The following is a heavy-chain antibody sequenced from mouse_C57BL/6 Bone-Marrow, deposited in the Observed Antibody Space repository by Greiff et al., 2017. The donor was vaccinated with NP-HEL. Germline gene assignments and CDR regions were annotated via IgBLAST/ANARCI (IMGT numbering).Heavy chain of an antibody. CDR2: IWRGGST. Sequence: QVQLQQSGPGLVQPSQSLSITCTVSGFSLTSYGVHWVRQSPGKGLEWLGVIWRGGSTDYNAAFISRLSISKDNSKSQVFFKMNSLQADDTAIYYWARNHQLAPFDDWGQGTTLTVSS. CDR1: GFSLTSYG. J-gene: IGHJ2*01. D-gene: IGHD1-3*01. V-gene: IGHV2-2*01. CDR3: ARNHQLAPFDD.